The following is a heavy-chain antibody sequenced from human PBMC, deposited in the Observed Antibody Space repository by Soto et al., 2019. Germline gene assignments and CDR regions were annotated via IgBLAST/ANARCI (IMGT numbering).Heavy chain of an antibody. V-gene: IGHV3-30-3*02. D-gene: IGHD6-19*01. Sequence: GGSLRLSCAASGFTLRSHAMHWVRQAPGKGLEWVAVISYDGNNKYYADSVKGRFTISRDNSKNTLYLEMNSLRAEDTAVFHCAKDSSGWYDGAFDIWGQGTMV. CDR1: GFTLRSHA. CDR3: AKDSSGWYDGAFDI. J-gene: IGHJ3*02. CDR2: ISYDGNNK.